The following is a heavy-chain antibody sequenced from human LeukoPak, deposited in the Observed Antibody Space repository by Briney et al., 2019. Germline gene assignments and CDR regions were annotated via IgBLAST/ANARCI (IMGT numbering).Heavy chain of an antibody. CDR1: GGSFSGYY. V-gene: IGHV4-34*01. Sequence: KPSETLFLTCAVYGGSFSGYYWSWIRQPPGKGLEWIGEINHSGSTNYNPSLKSRVTISVDTSKNQFSLKLSSVTAADTAVYYCARKPYYPQSSKTLDYWGQGTLVTVSS. CDR2: INHSGST. CDR3: ARKPYYPQSSKTLDY. J-gene: IGHJ4*02. D-gene: IGHD6-6*01.